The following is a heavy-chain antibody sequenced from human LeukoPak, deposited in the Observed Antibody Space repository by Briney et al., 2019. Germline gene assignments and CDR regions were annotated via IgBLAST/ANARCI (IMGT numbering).Heavy chain of an antibody. D-gene: IGHD2-15*01. V-gene: IGHV3-23*05. CDR3: AKGTLGYCSGSSCYPFDS. CDR2: ITNTGTAT. Sequence: PGGSLRLSRAASGFTFSNYAMSWVRQAPGKGLECVTVITNTGTATAYADSVKGRFTISRDNSKNTLYLQMNSLRAEDTAVYYCAKGTLGYCSGSSCYPFDSWGQGTLVTVSS. CDR1: GFTFSNYA. J-gene: IGHJ4*02.